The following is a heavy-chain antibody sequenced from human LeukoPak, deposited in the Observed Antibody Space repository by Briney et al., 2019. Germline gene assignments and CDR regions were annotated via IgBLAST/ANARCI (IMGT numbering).Heavy chain of an antibody. CDR1: GYTLTELS. D-gene: IGHD5-18*01. CDR2: FDPEDGET. V-gene: IGHV1-24*01. J-gene: IGHJ4*02. Sequence: ASVKVSCKVSGYTLTELSMHWVRQAPGKGLEWMGGFDPEDGETIYAQKFQGRVTMTEDTSTDTAYMELSSLRSEDAAVYYCATGPVDTAMVLYWGQGTLVTVSS. CDR3: ATGPVDTAMVLY.